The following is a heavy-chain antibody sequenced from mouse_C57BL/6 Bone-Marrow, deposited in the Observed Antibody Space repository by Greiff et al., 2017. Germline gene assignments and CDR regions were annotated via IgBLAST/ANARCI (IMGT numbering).Heavy chain of an antibody. CDR2: IDPSDSYT. CDR3: ARGNWGDY. D-gene: IGHD4-1*01. V-gene: IGHV1-50*01. CDR1: GYTFTSYW. J-gene: IGHJ2*01. Sequence: QVHVKQPGAELVKPGASVKLSCKASGYTFTSYWMQWVKQRPGQGLEWIGEIDPSDSYTNYNQKFKGKATLTVDPSSSTAYMQLSSLTSEDSAVYYCARGNWGDYWGQGTTLTVSS.